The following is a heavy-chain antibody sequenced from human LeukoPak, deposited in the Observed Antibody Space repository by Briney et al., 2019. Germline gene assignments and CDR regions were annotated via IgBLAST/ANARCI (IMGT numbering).Heavy chain of an antibody. D-gene: IGHD5-24*01. Sequence: SGGSLRLSCAASGFTFSSYSMNWVRQAPGKGLEWVPSISSSSSYIYYADSVKGRFTNSRDNAKNSLYLQMNSLRAEDTAVYYCARVTLGEKEYYYYGTDVWGKGTTVTVSS. V-gene: IGHV3-21*01. CDR1: GFTFSSYS. CDR2: ISSSSSYI. J-gene: IGHJ6*04. CDR3: ARVTLGEKEYYYYGTDV.